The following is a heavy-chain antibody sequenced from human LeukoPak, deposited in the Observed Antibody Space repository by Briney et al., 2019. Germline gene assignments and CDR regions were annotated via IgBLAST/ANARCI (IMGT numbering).Heavy chain of an antibody. CDR2: INPNSGGT. V-gene: IGHV1-2*02. CDR1: GYTFTGYY. D-gene: IGHD3-3*01. J-gene: IGHJ4*02. Sequence: ASVKVSCKASGYTFTGYYMHWVRQAPGQGLEWMGWINPNSGGTNYAQKFQGRVTMTRDTSISTAYMELRRLRSDDTAVYYCARVSDFWSAIDYWGKGTLVTVSS. CDR3: ARVSDFWSAIDY.